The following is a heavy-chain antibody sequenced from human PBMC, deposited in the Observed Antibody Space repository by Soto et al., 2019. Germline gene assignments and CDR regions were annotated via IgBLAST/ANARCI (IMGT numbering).Heavy chain of an antibody. CDR3: SRGRDPHQGGRT. D-gene: IGHD3-16*01. Sequence: QVQLQQWGAGLLKPSETLSLTCAVDSGSFSTYYCSWTRQPPGKGLEWIGEIHPSGDTDYNPSLSIRVTISPDQSKNQLSLKLTSVTAAATAVYFCSRGRDPHQGGRTGGQGTLVTVSS. V-gene: IGHV4-34*02. CDR1: SGSFSTYY. J-gene: IGHJ4*02. CDR2: IHPSGDT.